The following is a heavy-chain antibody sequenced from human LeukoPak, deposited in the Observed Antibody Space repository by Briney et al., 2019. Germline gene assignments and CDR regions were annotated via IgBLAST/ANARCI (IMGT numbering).Heavy chain of an antibody. D-gene: IGHD3-3*01. V-gene: IGHV4-61*02. Sequence: SETLSLTCTVSGGSISSGSYYWSWIRQPAGKGLEWVGRIYTSGSTNYNPSLKSRVTISVDTSKNQFSLKLSSVTAADTAVYYCASQYYDFWSGYSLMDVWGKGTTVTVSS. CDR1: GGSISSGSYY. J-gene: IGHJ6*03. CDR3: ASQYYDFWSGYSLMDV. CDR2: IYTSGST.